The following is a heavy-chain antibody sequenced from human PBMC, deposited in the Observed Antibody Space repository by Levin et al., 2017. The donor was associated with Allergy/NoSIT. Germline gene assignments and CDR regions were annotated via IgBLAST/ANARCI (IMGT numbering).Heavy chain of an antibody. D-gene: IGHD3-16*01. CDR2: IWSDGSTK. CDR3: ARDTAGYDYALDV. J-gene: IGHJ6*02. Sequence: SGGSLRLSCAASGFTFTSYGMHWVRQAPGKGLEWVALIWSDGSTKYFADSVKGRVTIARDSSKNTVYLQMNSLRVEDTAVYYCARDTAGYDYALDVWGQGTTVIVSS. V-gene: IGHV3-33*01. CDR1: GFTFTSYG.